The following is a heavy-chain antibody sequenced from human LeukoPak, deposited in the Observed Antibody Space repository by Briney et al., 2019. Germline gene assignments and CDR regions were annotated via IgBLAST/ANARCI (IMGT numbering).Heavy chain of an antibody. J-gene: IGHJ6*02. CDR3: AKWGQYYDFWSGYYPDYYYGMDV. CDR2: ISGSGGST. V-gene: IGHV3-23*01. D-gene: IGHD3-3*01. CDR1: GFTFSSYA. Sequence: PGGSLRLSCAASGFTFSSYAMSWVRQAPGKGLEWVSAISGSGGSTYYADSVKGRFTISRDNSKNTLYLQMNSLRAEDTAVYYCAKWGQYYDFWSGYYPDYYYGMDVWGQGTTVTVSS.